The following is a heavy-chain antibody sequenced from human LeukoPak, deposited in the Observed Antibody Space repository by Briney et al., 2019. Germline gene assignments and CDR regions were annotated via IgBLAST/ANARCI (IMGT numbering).Heavy chain of an antibody. D-gene: IGHD3-22*01. CDR3: AREAREYEGSGYQYGN. V-gene: IGHV4-4*07. CDR2: IYTNGRP. J-gene: IGHJ4*02. CDR1: GAPFSGYY. Sequence: SETLSLTCTVPGAPFSGYYWGWIRQAAGTGPEWIGRIYTNGRPDYNPSLRSRVTISVDTSNNQFSLILSSMTAADTAVYYCAREAREYEGSGYQYGNWGQGTLVTVSS.